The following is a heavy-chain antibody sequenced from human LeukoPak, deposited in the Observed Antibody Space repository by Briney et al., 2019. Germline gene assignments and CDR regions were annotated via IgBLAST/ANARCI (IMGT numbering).Heavy chain of an antibody. V-gene: IGHV3-23*01. CDR1: GFTFSSYA. J-gene: IGHJ6*02. D-gene: IGHD3-16*01. Sequence: GGSLRLSCAASGFTFSSYATSWVRQAPGKGLEWASAITGSGVTTYYADSVKGRFTISRDNSKNTLYLQMNSLRAEDTAVYYCARFPRLGDYYYYGMDVWGQGTTVTVSS. CDR3: ARFPRLGDYYYYGMDV. CDR2: ITGSGVTT.